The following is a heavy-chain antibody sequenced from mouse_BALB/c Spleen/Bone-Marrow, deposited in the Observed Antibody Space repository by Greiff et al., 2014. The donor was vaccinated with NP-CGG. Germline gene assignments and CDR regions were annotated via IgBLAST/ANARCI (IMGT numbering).Heavy chain of an antibody. CDR2: IYPYSGGT. CDR3: ARGNWDFAY. V-gene: IGHV1S29*02. Sequence: EVQLQQSGPELARPGASVKISCKASGYTFTDYNIYWVKQSHGKSLEWIGYIYPYSGGTGYNQKFKSKATLTVDNSSTTAYMELRSLTSEDSAVYYCARGNWDFAYWGRGTLVTVST. D-gene: IGHD4-1*01. CDR1: GYTFTDYN. J-gene: IGHJ3*01.